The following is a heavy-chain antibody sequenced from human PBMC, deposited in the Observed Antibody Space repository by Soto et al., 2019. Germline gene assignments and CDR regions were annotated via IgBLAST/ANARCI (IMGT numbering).Heavy chain of an antibody. D-gene: IGHD6-19*01. J-gene: IGHJ5*02. V-gene: IGHV1-69*01. CDR1: GGTFSSYA. Sequence: QVQLVQSGAEVKKPGSSVKVSCKASGGTFSSYAVSWVRQAPGQGLEWMGGIIPIFGTANYAQKFQGRVTITADESTSTAYMELSSLRSADTAVYYCARALLGIAVALHWFDPWGQGTLVTVSS. CDR3: ARALLGIAVALHWFDP. CDR2: IIPIFGTA.